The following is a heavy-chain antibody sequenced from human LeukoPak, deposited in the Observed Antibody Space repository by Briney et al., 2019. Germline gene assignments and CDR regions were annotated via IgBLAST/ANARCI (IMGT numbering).Heavy chain of an antibody. CDR2: IIPIFGTA. J-gene: IGHJ4*02. D-gene: IGHD5-24*01. CDR1: GGTFSSYA. V-gene: IGHV1-69*05. CDR3: ARERQMATIPFDY. Sequence: SVKVSCKASGGTFSSYAISWVRQAPGQGLEWMGGIIPIFGTANYAQKLQGRVTMTRDTSTSTVYMELSSLRSEDTAVYYCARERQMATIPFDYWGQGTLVTVSS.